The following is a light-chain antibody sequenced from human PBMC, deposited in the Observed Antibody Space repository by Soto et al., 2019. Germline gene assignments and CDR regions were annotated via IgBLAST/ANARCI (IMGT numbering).Light chain of an antibody. V-gene: IGKV3-20*01. J-gene: IGKJ4*01. CDR3: RQYGRSLGFD. Sequence: EIVLTQSPGTLSLSPGERATLSCRASQSVSSNFLAWYQEKPGQAPRLLIYGASSRATGIPDRFSGSGSGTDFTLTISRLEPEDFAVYYCRQYGRSLGFDFGGGTKVDI. CDR1: QSVSSNF. CDR2: GAS.